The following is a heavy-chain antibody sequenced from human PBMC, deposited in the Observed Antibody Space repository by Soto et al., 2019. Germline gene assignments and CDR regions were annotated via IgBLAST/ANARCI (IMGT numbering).Heavy chain of an antibody. Sequence: ELQLAESGGGLVQPGGSLRVSCAASGFIFRSYAFNWIRQAPGKGLEWVSYISVGSGSIFYADSVKGRFTISRDDGKNSLYLQMNTLRGEDTAVYYCVRDDRWAFDIWGQGTMVTVSS. CDR1: GFIFRSYA. V-gene: IGHV3-48*01. J-gene: IGHJ3*02. CDR3: VRDDRWAFDI. D-gene: IGHD3-22*01. CDR2: ISVGSGSI.